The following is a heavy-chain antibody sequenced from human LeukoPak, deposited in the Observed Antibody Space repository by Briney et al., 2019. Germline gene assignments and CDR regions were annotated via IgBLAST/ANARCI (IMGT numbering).Heavy chain of an antibody. CDR2: ISGSGGST. D-gene: IGHD1-26*01. Sequence: GGSLRLSCAASGFTFSSYAMSWVRQAPGKGLEWVSAISGSGGSTYYADSVKGRFTISRDNSKNTLYLQMNSLRAEDTAVYYCAKGSGSYMASYYYYYMDVWAKGPRSPSP. CDR3: AKGSGSYMASYYYYYMDV. V-gene: IGHV3-23*01. CDR1: GFTFSSYA. J-gene: IGHJ6*03.